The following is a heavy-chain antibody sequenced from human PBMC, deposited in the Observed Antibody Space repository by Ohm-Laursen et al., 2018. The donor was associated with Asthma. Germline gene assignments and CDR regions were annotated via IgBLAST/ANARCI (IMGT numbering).Heavy chain of an antibody. J-gene: IGHJ4*02. Sequence: SLRLSCAASGFTFSSYGMHWVRQAPGKGLEWVSAISGGGGSTYYADSVKGRFTISRDNSKNTLYLQMNSLRAEDTAVYYCAKERSERGYYDSSGYFDYWGQGTLVTVSS. CDR3: AKERSERGYYDSSGYFDY. CDR1: GFTFSSYG. V-gene: IGHV3-23*01. D-gene: IGHD3-22*01. CDR2: ISGGGGST.